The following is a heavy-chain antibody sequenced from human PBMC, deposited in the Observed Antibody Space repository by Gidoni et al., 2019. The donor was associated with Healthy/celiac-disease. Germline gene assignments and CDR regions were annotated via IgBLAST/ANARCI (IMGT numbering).Heavy chain of an antibody. D-gene: IGHD3-16*01. V-gene: IGHV4-34*01. CDR3: ARSRRGWGGYYFDY. Sequence: QVQLQQWGAGLLKPSETLSLTCAVYGGSFSGYYWSWLRQPPGKGLEWIGEINHSGSTNYNPSLKSRVTISVDTAKNQFSLKLSSVTDGDTAVYYCARSRRGWGGYYFDYWGQGTLVTVSS. CDR1: GGSFSGYY. CDR2: INHSGST. J-gene: IGHJ4*02.